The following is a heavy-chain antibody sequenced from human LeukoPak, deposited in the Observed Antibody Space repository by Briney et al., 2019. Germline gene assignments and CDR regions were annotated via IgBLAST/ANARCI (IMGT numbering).Heavy chain of an antibody. J-gene: IGHJ6*03. D-gene: IGHD3-9*01. CDR2: IYTSGST. CDR3: ARVSWFPGSSYYYMDV. V-gene: IGHV4-61*02. CDR1: GGSLSSGSYY. Sequence: PSQTLSLTCTVSGGSLSSGSYYWSWIRQPAGKGLEWIGRIYTSGSTNYNPSLKSRVTISVDTSKTQFSLKLSYVTAADTAVYYCARVSWFPGSSYYYMDVWDKGTTVTVSS.